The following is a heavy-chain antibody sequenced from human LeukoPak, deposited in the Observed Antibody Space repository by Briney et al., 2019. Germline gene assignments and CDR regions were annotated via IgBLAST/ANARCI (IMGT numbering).Heavy chain of an antibody. V-gene: IGHV3-43*02. CDR1: XFXXXXXX. CDR3: AXDVTVYSSSWYYFDY. CDR2: XXXXXXST. Sequence: PGGSLXLSCAASXFXXXXXXXXXVXXXPGXXXXXVXXXXXXXXSTXXAXSVXXRFTISRDNSKNSLYLQMNSLRTEDTALYYCAXDVTVYSSSWYYFDYWGQGTLVTVSS. D-gene: IGHD6-13*01. J-gene: IGHJ4*02.